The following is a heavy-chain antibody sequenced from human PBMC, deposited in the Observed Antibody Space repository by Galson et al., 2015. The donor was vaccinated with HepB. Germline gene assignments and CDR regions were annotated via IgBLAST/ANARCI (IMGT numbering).Heavy chain of an antibody. D-gene: IGHD1-1*01. CDR1: GFTFSSYG. CDR2: ISYDGSNK. Sequence: SLRLSCAASGFTFSSYGMHWVRQAPGKGLEWVAVISYDGSNKYYADSVKGRFTISRDNSKNTLYLQMNSLRAEDTAVYYCAKDLAQLERRRHYGMDVWGQGTTVTVSS. V-gene: IGHV3-30*18. CDR3: AKDLAQLERRRHYGMDV. J-gene: IGHJ6*02.